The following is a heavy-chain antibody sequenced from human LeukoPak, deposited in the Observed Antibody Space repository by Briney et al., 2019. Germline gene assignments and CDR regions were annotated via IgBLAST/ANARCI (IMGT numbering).Heavy chain of an antibody. Sequence: ASVNVSCTASGYTFTSYGITWVRQAPGQGLEWMGWISGYNGNTNYAQKFQGRVTMTTDISTSTAYMELRSLRSDDTAVYYCARANYGAEDYYYGMEVWGQGTTVTVSS. V-gene: IGHV1-18*01. J-gene: IGHJ6*02. D-gene: IGHD4/OR15-4a*01. CDR2: ISGYNGNT. CDR1: GYTFTSYG. CDR3: ARANYGAEDYYYGMEV.